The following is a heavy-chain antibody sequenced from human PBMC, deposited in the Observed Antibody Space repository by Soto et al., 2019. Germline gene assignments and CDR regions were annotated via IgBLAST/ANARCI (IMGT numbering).Heavy chain of an antibody. J-gene: IGHJ3*02. CDR3: AKVSLSGSYDAFDI. CDR1: GFTFSSYG. D-gene: IGHD1-26*01. V-gene: IGHV3-30*18. Sequence: GGSLRLSCAASGFTFSSYGMHWVRQAPGKGLEWVAVISYDGSNKYYADSVKGRFTISRDNSKNTLYLQMNSLRAEDTAVYYCAKVSLSGSYDAFDIWGQGTMVTVS. CDR2: ISYDGSNK.